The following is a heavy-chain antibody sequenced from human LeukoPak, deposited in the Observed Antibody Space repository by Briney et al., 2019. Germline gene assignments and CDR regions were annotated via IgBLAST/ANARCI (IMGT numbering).Heavy chain of an antibody. J-gene: IGHJ4*02. V-gene: IGHV3-21*01. CDR3: ARVSGRLERQSDLDY. D-gene: IGHD1-1*01. CDR1: GFTFASYS. CDR2: ISGDSTYI. Sequence: MPGGSLRLSCAASGFTFASYSMNWVRQAPGKGLEWVSSISGDSTYIYNAGSVKGRFTISRDNAQASLYLQIISLRADDTAVYYCARVSGRLERQSDLDYWGQGTLVIVSS.